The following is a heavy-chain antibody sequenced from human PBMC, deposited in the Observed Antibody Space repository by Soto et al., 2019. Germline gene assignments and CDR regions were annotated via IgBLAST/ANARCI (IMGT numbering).Heavy chain of an antibody. D-gene: IGHD3-3*01. V-gene: IGHV3-23*01. CDR1: GFTFSSYA. Sequence: QAGGSLRLSCAASGFTFSSYAMSWVRQAPGKGLEWVSAISGSGGSTYYADSVKGRFTISRDNSKNTLYLQMNSLRAEDTAVYYCAKGEGFLDAPKMARTPEFDPWGQGTLVTVSS. J-gene: IGHJ5*02. CDR2: ISGSGGST. CDR3: AKGEGFLDAPKMARTPEFDP.